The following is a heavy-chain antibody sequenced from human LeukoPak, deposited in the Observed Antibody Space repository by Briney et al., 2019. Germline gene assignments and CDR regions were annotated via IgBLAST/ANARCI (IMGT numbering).Heavy chain of an antibody. Sequence: SETLSLTCAVYGGSSGGYYWSWIRQPPGKGLEWIGEINHSGSTNYNPSLKSRVTISVDTSKNQFSLKLSSVTAADTAVYYCARVFSYPLRAPFDPWGQGTLVTVSS. D-gene: IGHD3-3*01. V-gene: IGHV4-34*01. CDR2: INHSGST. J-gene: IGHJ5*02. CDR1: GGSSGGYY. CDR3: ARVFSYPLRAPFDP.